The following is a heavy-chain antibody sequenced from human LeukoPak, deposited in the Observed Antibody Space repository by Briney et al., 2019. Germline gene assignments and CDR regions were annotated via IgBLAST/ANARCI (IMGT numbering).Heavy chain of an antibody. D-gene: IGHD2-15*01. CDR1: GGTFSSYA. CDR3: ASLGVSDIVVVVAATDPEYYYYMDV. J-gene: IGHJ6*03. Sequence: SVKVSCKASGGTFSSYAISWVRQAPGQGLEWMGGIIPIFGTANYAQKFQGRVTITTDESTSTAYMELSSLRSEDTAVYYCASLGVSDIVVVVAATDPEYYYYMDVWGKGTTVAVSS. V-gene: IGHV1-69*05. CDR2: IIPIFGTA.